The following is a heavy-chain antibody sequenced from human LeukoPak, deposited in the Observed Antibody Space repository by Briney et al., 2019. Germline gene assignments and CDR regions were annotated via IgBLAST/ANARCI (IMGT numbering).Heavy chain of an antibody. J-gene: IGHJ4*02. Sequence: GASVKVSCKASGYTFTGYYMHWVRQAPGQGLEWMGWINPNSGGTNYAQKFQGRVTMTRDTSISTAYMELSSLRSEDTAVYYCADSIVGAYFDYWGQGTLVTVSS. CDR3: ADSIVGAYFDY. CDR1: GYTFTGYY. CDR2: INPNSGGT. V-gene: IGHV1-2*02. D-gene: IGHD1-26*01.